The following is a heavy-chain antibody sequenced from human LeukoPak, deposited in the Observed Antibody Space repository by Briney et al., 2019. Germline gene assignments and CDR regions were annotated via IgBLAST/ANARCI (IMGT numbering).Heavy chain of an antibody. CDR1: GFTFNSYW. V-gene: IGHV3-7*01. J-gene: IGHJ4*02. Sequence: GGSHRLSCAASGFTFNSYWMSWVRQAPGKGLEWVANIKLDGSEKYHVDSVKGRFTISRDNAKISLYLQMNSLRDEDTAVYYCAREGYISGYGVIDYWGQGTLVTVSS. CDR2: IKLDGSEK. CDR3: AREGYISGYGVIDY. D-gene: IGHD5-18*01.